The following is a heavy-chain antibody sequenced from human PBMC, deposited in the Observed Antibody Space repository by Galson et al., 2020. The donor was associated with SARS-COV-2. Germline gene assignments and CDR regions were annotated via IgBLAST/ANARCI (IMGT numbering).Heavy chain of an antibody. CDR3: ARDWSPGTTGYYYDAFDI. J-gene: IGHJ3*02. Sequence: QAGGSLRLSCSATGFTFSTSWMTWVRQAPGKGLEWVANIRRDEQKKNYLDSVKGRFTVSRDNAKNSLYLEMNSLRPEDTAVYYCARDWSPGTTGYYYDAFDIWGQGTMVTVSS. D-gene: IGHD3-9*01. V-gene: IGHV3-7*01. CDR2: IRRDEQKK. CDR1: GFTFSTSW.